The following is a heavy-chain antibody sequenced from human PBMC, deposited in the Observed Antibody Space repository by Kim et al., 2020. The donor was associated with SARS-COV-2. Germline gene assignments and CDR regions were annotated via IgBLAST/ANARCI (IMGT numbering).Heavy chain of an antibody. CDR3: ARTHLGYCSSTSCHNWFDP. D-gene: IGHD2-2*03. Sequence: ASVKVSCKPSGYTFTGYYMHWVRQAPGQGLEWMGWINPNSGGTNYAQKFQGRVTMTRDTSISTAYMELSRLRSDDTAVYYCARTHLGYCSSTSCHNWFDPWGQGTLVTVSS. J-gene: IGHJ5*02. CDR1: GYTFTGYY. CDR2: INPNSGGT. V-gene: IGHV1-2*02.